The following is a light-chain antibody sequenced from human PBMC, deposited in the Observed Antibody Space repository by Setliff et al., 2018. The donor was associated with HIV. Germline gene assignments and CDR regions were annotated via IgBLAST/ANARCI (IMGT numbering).Light chain of an antibody. Sequence: QSALTQPRSVSGSPGQSVTISCTGTSSDVGAYNYVSWYQHHPGKAPKLMIYDVSNRPSEVSDRFSGSKSGNTASLTISGLQAEDEADYYCSSYTSSSTLIFGGGTKVTVL. V-gene: IGLV2-14*03. CDR3: SSYTSSSTLI. J-gene: IGLJ2*01. CDR2: DVS. CDR1: SSDVGAYNY.